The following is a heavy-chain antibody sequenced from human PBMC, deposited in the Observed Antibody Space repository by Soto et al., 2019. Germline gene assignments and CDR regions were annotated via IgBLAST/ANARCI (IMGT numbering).Heavy chain of an antibody. J-gene: IGHJ4*02. CDR2: ISGSGGST. D-gene: IGHD1-26*01. CDR1: GFTFSSYA. CDR3: AKGPTGGVKSVGATVGY. Sequence: GGSLRLSCAASGFTFSSYAMSWVRQAPGKGLEWVSAISGSGGSTYYADSVKGRFTISRDNSKNTLYLQMNSLRAEDTAVYYCAKGPTGGVKSVGATVGYWGQGTLVTVSS. V-gene: IGHV3-23*01.